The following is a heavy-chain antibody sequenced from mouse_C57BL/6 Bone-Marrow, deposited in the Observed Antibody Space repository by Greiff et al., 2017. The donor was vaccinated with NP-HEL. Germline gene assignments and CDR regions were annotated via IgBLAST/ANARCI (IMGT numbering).Heavy chain of an antibody. J-gene: IGHJ4*01. Sequence: EVQGVESGGGLVQPGGSLKLSCAASGFTFSDYYMYWVRQTPEKRLEWVAYISNGGGSTYYPDTVKGRFTISRDNAKNTLYLQMSRLKSEDTAMYYCARHAGNYAMDYWGQGTSVTVSS. CDR1: GFTFSDYY. CDR3: ARHAGNYAMDY. V-gene: IGHV5-12*01. CDR2: ISNGGGST. D-gene: IGHD4-1*01.